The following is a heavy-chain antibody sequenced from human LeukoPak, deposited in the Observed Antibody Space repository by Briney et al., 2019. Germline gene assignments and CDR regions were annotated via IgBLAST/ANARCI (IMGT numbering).Heavy chain of an antibody. CDR3: ARSGGSFYYYYGMDV. Sequence: PSETLSLTCTVSGYSISSGYYWGWIRQPPGKGLEWIGSIYHSGSTYYNPSLKSRVTISVDTSKNQFSLKLSSVTAADTAVYYCARSGGSFYYYYGMDVWGQGTTVTVSS. V-gene: IGHV4-38-2*02. D-gene: IGHD3-16*01. CDR1: GYSISSGYY. J-gene: IGHJ6*02. CDR2: IYHSGST.